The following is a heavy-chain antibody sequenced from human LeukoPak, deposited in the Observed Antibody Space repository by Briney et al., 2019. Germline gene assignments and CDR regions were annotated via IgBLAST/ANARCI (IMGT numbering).Heavy chain of an antibody. Sequence: LSGGSLRLSCAASGFTFSSYEMNWVRQAPGKGLEWVSYISSSGSTIYYADSVKGRFTIPRDNAKNSLYLQMNSLRAEDTAVYYCARDASQYSSSSEPFDYWGQGTLVTVSS. CDR1: GFTFSSYE. J-gene: IGHJ4*02. V-gene: IGHV3-48*03. CDR2: ISSSGSTI. CDR3: ARDASQYSSSSEPFDY. D-gene: IGHD6-6*01.